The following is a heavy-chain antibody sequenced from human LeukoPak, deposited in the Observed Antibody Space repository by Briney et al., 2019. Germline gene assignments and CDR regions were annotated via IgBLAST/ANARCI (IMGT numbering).Heavy chain of an antibody. V-gene: IGHV4-34*01. Sequence: SSETLSLTCAVYGGSFSGYYWSWIRQPPGKGLEWIGEIKHSGSTNYNPSLKSRVTISVDTSKNQFSLKLSSVTAADTAVYYCARGHYGGAYYYYYYMDVWGKGTTVTVSS. J-gene: IGHJ6*03. D-gene: IGHD4-23*01. CDR3: ARGHYGGAYYYYYYMDV. CDR2: IKHSGST. CDR1: GGSFSGYY.